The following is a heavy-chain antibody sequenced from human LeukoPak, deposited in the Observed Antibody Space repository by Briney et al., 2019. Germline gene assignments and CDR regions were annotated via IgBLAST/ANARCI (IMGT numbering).Heavy chain of an antibody. CDR1: GGSISSSSYY. CDR3: ARHDYDILTGYRLDY. CDR2: IYYSGST. J-gene: IGHJ4*02. D-gene: IGHD3-9*01. V-gene: IGHV4-39*01. Sequence: PSETLSLTCTVSGGSISSSSYYWGWIRQPPGKGLEWIGSIYYSGSTYYNPSPKSRVTISVDTSKNQFSLKLSSVTAADTAVYYCARHDYDILTGYRLDYWGQGTLVTVSS.